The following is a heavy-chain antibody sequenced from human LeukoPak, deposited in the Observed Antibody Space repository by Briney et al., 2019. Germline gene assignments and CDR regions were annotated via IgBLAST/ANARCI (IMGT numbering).Heavy chain of an antibody. V-gene: IGHV4-31*03. CDR1: GGSISSGGYY. CDR2: IYYSGST. J-gene: IGHJ6*04. CDR3: ARDGDYYGSGSYDYGMDV. Sequence: TLSLTCTFSGGSISSGGYYWSWVRQPPGKGLEVIWYIYYSGSTYYNPSLKSRVTISVDTSKNQFSLKLSSVTAADTAVYYCARDGDYYGSGSYDYGMDVWGKGTTVTVSS. D-gene: IGHD3-10*01.